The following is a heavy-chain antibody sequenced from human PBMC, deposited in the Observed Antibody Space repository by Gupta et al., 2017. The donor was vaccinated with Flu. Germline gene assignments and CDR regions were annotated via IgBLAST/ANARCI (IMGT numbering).Heavy chain of an antibody. D-gene: IGHD1-14*01. V-gene: IGHV3-15*01. J-gene: IGHJ4*02. CDR1: GFTFSNTW. CDR3: VKEPHFDS. Sequence: EVQLVESGGGLVKPGQSLRLSCAASGFTFSNTWMSWVRQAPGKGLEWVGRIKAYIHGGTTDYAAPVKGRFTVSRDDSKNMLFREMNSLKTEDTAVYVGVKEPHFDSWVQGTLVPVSS. CDR2: IKAYIHGGTT.